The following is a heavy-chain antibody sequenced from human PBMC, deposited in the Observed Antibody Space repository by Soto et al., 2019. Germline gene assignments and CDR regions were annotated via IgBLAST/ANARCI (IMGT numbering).Heavy chain of an antibody. CDR1: GFTVSSNY. J-gene: IGHJ4*02. Sequence: EVQLVESGGGLVQPGGSLRLSCAASGFTVSSNYMSWVRQAPGKGLECVSVLYSGGSTYYADSVKGRFTISRDSSKNTLYLHMNSLRAEDMAVYYCAREPRNRIAGSTTSEDYWGQGTLVTVSS. V-gene: IGHV3-66*01. D-gene: IGHD1-7*01. CDR3: AREPRNRIAGSTTSEDY. CDR2: LYSGGST.